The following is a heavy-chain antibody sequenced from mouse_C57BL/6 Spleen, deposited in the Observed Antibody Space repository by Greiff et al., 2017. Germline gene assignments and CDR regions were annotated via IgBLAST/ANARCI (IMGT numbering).Heavy chain of an antibody. Sequence: VQVVESGPGLVAPSQSLSITCTVSGFSLTSYGVHWVRQPPGKGLEWLVVIWSDGSTTYNSALKSRLSISKDNSKSQVFLKMNSLQTDDTAMYYCARRGDYVDYYAMDDWGKGTSVTVSS. CDR2: IWSDGST. CDR3: ARRGDYVDYYAMDD. CDR1: GFSLTSYG. V-gene: IGHV2-6*03. J-gene: IGHJ4*01. D-gene: IGHD2-4*01.